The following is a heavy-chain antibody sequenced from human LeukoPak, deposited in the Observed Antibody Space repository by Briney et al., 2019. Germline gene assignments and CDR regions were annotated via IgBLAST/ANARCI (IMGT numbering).Heavy chain of an antibody. V-gene: IGHV1-69*05. CDR3: ARDLSYCGGDCFRGGFDY. J-gene: IGHJ4*02. D-gene: IGHD2-21*02. CDR1: GGTFSSYA. CDR2: IIPIFGTA. Sequence: TVKVSCKASGGTFSSYAISWVRQAPGQGLEWMGRIIPIFGTANYAQKFQGRVTITTDESTSTAYMELSSLRSEDTAVYYCARDLSYCGGDCFRGGFDYWGQGTLVTVSS.